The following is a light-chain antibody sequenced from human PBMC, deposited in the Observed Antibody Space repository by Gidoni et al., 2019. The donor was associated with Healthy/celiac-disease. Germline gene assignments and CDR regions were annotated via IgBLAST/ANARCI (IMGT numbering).Light chain of an antibody. V-gene: IGKV1-5*03. CDR1: QRISSW. Sequence: DIQMTQSPSTLSASVGDRVNITCRASQRISSWLAWYQQKPGKAPKLLIYKASSLESGVPSRCRGSGSGTEFTLTISRLQPDDFGTYYCQQYKSYSKTFGQGTKVEIK. J-gene: IGKJ1*01. CDR2: KAS. CDR3: QQYKSYSKT.